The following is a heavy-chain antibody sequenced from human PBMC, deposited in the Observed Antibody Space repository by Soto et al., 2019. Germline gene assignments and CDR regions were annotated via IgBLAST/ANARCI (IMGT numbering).Heavy chain of an antibody. CDR2: IIPIFGTA. V-gene: IGHV1-69*13. D-gene: IGHD6-19*01. CDR3: ARAVAEAFDI. CDR1: GCTFSSYA. J-gene: IGHJ3*02. Sequence: AVKVSCKASGCTFSSYAISWVRQAPGQGLQWMGGIIPIFGTANYAQKFQGRVTMTADESTSTAYMELSSLRSEDTAVYYCARAVAEAFDIWGQGTMVTVSS.